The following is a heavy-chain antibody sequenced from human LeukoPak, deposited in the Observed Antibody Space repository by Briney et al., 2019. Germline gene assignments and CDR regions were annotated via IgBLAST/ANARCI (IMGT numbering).Heavy chain of an antibody. CDR1: GDSISSSSNY. Sequence: SETLSLTCTVSGDSISSSSNYWGWIRQPPGKGLEWIGSVYYRGSTYYNPSLKSRVTISVDTSKNQFSLKLNSVTAADTAVYYCARPWYSGSSWFDPWGQGTLVTVSS. J-gene: IGHJ5*02. D-gene: IGHD6-6*01. CDR3: ARPWYSGSSWFDP. V-gene: IGHV4-39*01. CDR2: VYYRGST.